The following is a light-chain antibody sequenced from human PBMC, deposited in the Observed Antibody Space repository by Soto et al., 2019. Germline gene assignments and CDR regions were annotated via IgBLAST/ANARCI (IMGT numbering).Light chain of an antibody. CDR2: DDN. V-gene: IGLV6-57*04. CDR1: SGSIASNY. CDR3: HSYDSDNVI. Sequence: FMLTQPHSVSESPGKTVTISCTRSSGSIASNYVQWYQQRPGSAPTSVIYDDNRRPSGVPDRFSGSIDSSSNSASLTISGLKTEDEADYYCHSYDSDNVIFGGGTQLTVL. J-gene: IGLJ2*01.